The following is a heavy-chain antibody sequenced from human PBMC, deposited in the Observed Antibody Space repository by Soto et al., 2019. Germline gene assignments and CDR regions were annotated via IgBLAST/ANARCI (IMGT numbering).Heavy chain of an antibody. D-gene: IGHD3-10*01. CDR2: IKQDGSEK. CDR1: GFTFSSYW. Sequence: PGGSLRLSCAASGFTFSSYWMSWVRQAPGKGLEWVANIKQDGSEKYYVDSVKGRFTISRDNAKNSLYLQMNSLRAEDTAVYYCARDSYYYGSGNDYWGQGTLDTVSS. CDR3: ARDSYYYGSGNDY. V-gene: IGHV3-7*05. J-gene: IGHJ4*02.